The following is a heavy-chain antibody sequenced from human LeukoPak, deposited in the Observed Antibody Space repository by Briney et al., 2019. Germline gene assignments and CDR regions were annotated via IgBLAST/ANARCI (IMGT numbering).Heavy chain of an antibody. CDR3: ARGRGEDIVVVPAASGGATFDY. J-gene: IGHJ4*02. V-gene: IGHV4-30-2*01. CDR2: IYHSGSP. CDR1: GGSISSGGYS. Sequence: SETLSLTCAVSGGSISSGGYSWSWIRQPPGKGLEWIGYIYHSGSPYYNPSLKSRVSITVDPSKNQFSLKLSSVTAADTVVYYCARGRGEDIVVVPAASGGATFDYWGQGTLVTVSS. D-gene: IGHD2-2*01.